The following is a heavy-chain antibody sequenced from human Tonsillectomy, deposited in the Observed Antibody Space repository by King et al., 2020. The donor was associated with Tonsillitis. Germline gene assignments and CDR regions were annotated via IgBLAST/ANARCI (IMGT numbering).Heavy chain of an antibody. Sequence: QLQESGPGLVKPSETLSLTCTVSGAPFDSFYWSWIRQPPGKGLEWIGFIYYSGSTYYNPSLKSRVTILVDTSKNQFSLKVNSVTPADTAVYYCAREVYSSSWSLRGFDFWGQGTLVTVSS. V-gene: IGHV4-59*01. D-gene: IGHD6-13*01. CDR3: AREVYSSSWSLRGFDF. CDR1: GAPFDSFY. J-gene: IGHJ4*02. CDR2: IYYSGST.